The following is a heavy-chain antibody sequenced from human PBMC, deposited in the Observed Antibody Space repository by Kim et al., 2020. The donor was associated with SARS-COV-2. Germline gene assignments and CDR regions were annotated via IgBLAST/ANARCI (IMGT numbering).Heavy chain of an antibody. CDR3: ARGPYGPAFNS. V-gene: IGHV4-30-2*01. J-gene: IGHJ5*02. Sequence: YYHPSFQRRVTVSLDTSKNQLSLTLRSVTAADTAVYYCARGPYGPAFNSWGQGTLVTVSS. D-gene: IGHD2-2*01.